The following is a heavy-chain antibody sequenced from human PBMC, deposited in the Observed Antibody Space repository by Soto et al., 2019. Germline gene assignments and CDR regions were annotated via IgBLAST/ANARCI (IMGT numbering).Heavy chain of an antibody. CDR3: ARGRTGTTIGAFDI. CDR2: IYYSGRT. CDR1: GGSISSGGYY. D-gene: IGHD1-1*01. V-gene: IGHV4-31*03. J-gene: IGHJ3*02. Sequence: QVQLQESGPGLVKPSQTLSLTCTVSGGSISSGGYYWSWIRQHPGKGLEWIGYIYYSGRTYYNPSLKSRVTISVDTSKNQFPLKLSSVTAADTAVYYCARGRTGTTIGAFDIWGQGTMVTVSS.